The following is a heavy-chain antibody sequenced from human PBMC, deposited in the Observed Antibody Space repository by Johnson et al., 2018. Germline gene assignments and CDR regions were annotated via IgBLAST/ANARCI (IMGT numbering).Heavy chain of an antibody. Sequence: VHLVQSGGGLVQPGRSLRLSCAASGFTFDDYAMHWVRQAPGKGLEWVSGINWNSGSIGYADSVKGRLTISSDNAKNSLYLQMNSLRAEDTALYYCASVPLAGYFQHWGQGTLVTVSS. J-gene: IGHJ1*01. V-gene: IGHV3-9*01. CDR3: ASVPLAGYFQH. CDR1: GFTFDDYA. CDR2: INWNSGSI.